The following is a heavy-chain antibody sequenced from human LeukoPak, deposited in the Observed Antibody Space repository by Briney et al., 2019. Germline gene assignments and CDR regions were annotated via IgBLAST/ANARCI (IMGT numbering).Heavy chain of an antibody. V-gene: IGHV4-34*01. Sequence: SETLSLTCAVYGGSFSGYYWSWIRQPPGKGLEWIGEINHSGSTNYNPSLKSRVTISVDTSKNQFSLKLSSVTAADTAVYYCARHLGYYGSGIAGFDYWGQGTLVTVSS. CDR2: INHSGST. J-gene: IGHJ4*02. D-gene: IGHD3-10*01. CDR3: ARHLGYYGSGIAGFDY. CDR1: GGSFSGYY.